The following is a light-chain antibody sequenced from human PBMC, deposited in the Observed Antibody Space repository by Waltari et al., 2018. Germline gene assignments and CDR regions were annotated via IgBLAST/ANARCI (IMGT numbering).Light chain of an antibody. V-gene: IGLV1-40*01. J-gene: IGLJ3*02. Sequence: QSALTQPPSASGAAGQRFTLSATRTTPNIAAALGVHWSQPLPGTAPKLLIYDNTKRPSGVPDRFSGSKSGTSASLAITGLQAEDEADYYCQSYDSSIWVFGGGTKLTVL. CDR3: QSYDSSIWV. CDR1: TPNIAAALG. CDR2: DNT.